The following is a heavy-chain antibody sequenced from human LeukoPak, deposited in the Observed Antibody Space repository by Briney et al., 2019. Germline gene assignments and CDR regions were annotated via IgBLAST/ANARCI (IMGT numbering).Heavy chain of an antibody. Sequence: SETLSLTCSVSGYSISSGYYWGWIRQSPGKGLEWIGEINHSGSTNYNPSLKSRVTISVDTSKNQFSLKLSSVTAADTAVYYCARQFDSYYYYYYMDVWGKGTTVTISS. CDR1: GYSISSGYY. D-gene: IGHD2-21*01. J-gene: IGHJ6*03. CDR2: INHSGST. V-gene: IGHV4-38-2*02. CDR3: ARQFDSYYYYYYMDV.